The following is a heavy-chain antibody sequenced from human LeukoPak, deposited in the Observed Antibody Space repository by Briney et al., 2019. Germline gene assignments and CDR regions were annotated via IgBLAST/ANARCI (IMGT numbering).Heavy chain of an antibody. V-gene: IGHV3-30*03. CDR1: GFTFSSYV. J-gene: IGHJ5*01. CDR2: ISYDGRNK. D-gene: IGHD3-16*01. CDR3: ARGKEGRYSYIDS. Sequence: GRSLRLSCAASGFTFSSYVMHWVRQAPGKGLEWVALISYDGRNKYYADSVKGRFIISRDNSKNTLYLQMNSLRAEDAAVYYCARGKEGRYSYIDSWGQGTLVTVST.